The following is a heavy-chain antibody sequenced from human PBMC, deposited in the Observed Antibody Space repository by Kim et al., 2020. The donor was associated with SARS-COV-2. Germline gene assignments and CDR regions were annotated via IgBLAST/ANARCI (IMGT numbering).Heavy chain of an antibody. D-gene: IGHD3-3*01. CDR3: GREILLLGIFVTIYF. CDR2: ITESGDDS. Sequence: GGSLRLSCAASGFTFANYRMSWVRQAPGKGLEWLSAITESGDDSSYADSVKGRFTMSRDNLKSTVYMEMRSLRAEDTAVYYCGREILLLGIFVTIYFWG. V-gene: IGHV3-23*01. CDR1: GFTFANYR. J-gene: IGHJ4*01.